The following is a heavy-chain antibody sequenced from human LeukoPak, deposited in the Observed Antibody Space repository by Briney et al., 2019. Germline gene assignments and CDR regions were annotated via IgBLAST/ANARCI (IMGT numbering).Heavy chain of an antibody. V-gene: IGHV4-39*01. Sequence: SGTLSVTCTVSGGSISSSSYYWGWIRQPPGKGLEWIGSIYYSGSTYYNPSLKSRVTISVDTSKNQFSLKLSSVTAADTAVYYCARQLGYCSSTSCYADKVDYWGQGTLVTVSS. J-gene: IGHJ4*02. CDR2: IYYSGST. CDR1: GGSISSSSYY. CDR3: ARQLGYCSSTSCYADKVDY. D-gene: IGHD2-2*01.